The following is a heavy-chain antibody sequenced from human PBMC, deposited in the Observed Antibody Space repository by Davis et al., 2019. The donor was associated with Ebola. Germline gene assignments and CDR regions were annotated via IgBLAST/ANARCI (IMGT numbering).Heavy chain of an antibody. V-gene: IGHV1-2*06. D-gene: IGHD3-22*01. CDR2: INPNSGGT. CDR3: ARGGITMMVVPRDYYYGLDV. J-gene: IGHJ6*02. CDR1: GYTFTGNY. Sequence: ASVKVSCKASGYTFTGNYIQWVRQAPGQGLEWMGRINPNSGGTNFAQKFQGRVTMSRDTSTSTAYMEMNRLRSDDTAVYFCARGGITMMVVPRDYYYGLDVWGQGTTVTVSS.